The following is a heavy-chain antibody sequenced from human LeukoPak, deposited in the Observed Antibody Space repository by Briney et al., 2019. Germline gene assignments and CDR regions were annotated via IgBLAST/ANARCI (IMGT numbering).Heavy chain of an antibody. CDR2: IYYSGST. CDR1: GGSISSSSYY. J-gene: IGHJ6*03. Sequence: SETLSLTCTVSGGSISSSSYYWGWIRQPPGKGLEWIGSIYYSGSTYYNPSLKSRVTISVDTAKNQFSLKLSSVTAADTAVYYCAYVYSSGWYPYYYYYMDVWGKGTTVTVSS. CDR3: AYVYSSGWYPYYYYYMDV. V-gene: IGHV4-39*01. D-gene: IGHD6-19*01.